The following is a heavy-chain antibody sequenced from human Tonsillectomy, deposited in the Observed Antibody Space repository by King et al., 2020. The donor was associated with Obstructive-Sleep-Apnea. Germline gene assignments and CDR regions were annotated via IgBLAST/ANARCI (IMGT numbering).Heavy chain of an antibody. D-gene: IGHD6-19*01. J-gene: IGHJ4*02. V-gene: IGHV3-11*01. CDR1: GFTFSDYY. CDR3: ARVDSSGWFPFDY. CDR2: ISSSGSTI. Sequence: QLVQSGGGLVKPGGSLRLSCAASGFTFSDYYMSWIRQAPGKGLEWVSYISSSGSTIYYADSVKGRFTISRDKAKNSLYLQMNSLRAEDTAVYYCARVDSSGWFPFDYWGQGTLVTVSS.